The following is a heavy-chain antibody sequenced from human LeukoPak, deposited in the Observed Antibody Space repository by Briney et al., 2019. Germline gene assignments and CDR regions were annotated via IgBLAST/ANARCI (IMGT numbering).Heavy chain of an antibody. CDR2: IWSDGSNK. D-gene: IGHD4-11*01. CDR1: GFTFRHFG. CDR3: AKDAQRGFDYSNSLEY. Sequence: GGSLRLSCAASGFTFRHFGFHWVRQAPSKGLEWVAVIWSDGSNKYYGDSVKGRFIIYRDDSQNKVYLQMNSLRAEDTAVYYCAKDAQRGFDYSNSLEYWGQGSLVTVSS. J-gene: IGHJ4*02. V-gene: IGHV3-33*06.